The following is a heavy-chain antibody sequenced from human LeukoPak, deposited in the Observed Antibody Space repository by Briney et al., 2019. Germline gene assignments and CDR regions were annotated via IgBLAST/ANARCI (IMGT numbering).Heavy chain of an antibody. J-gene: IGHJ6*02. CDR2: IISGSSTI. CDR1: GFTFSSYN. V-gene: IGHV3-48*01. Sequence: GGSLRLSCAASGFTFSSYNMNWVRQAPGKGLEWVSYIISGSSTIYYADSVKGRFTISRDNGKNSLYLQMNSLGAEDTAVYYCAREDHYYHGMDVWGQGTTVTVSS. CDR3: AREDHYYHGMDV.